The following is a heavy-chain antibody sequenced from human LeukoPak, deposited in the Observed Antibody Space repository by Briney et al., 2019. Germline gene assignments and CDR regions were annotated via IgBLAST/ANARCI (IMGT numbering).Heavy chain of an antibody. CDR2: IYYSGST. J-gene: IGHJ6*02. V-gene: IGHV4-31*03. CDR1: GGSISSGGYY. CDR3: ARDHLDPLGMDV. Sequence: TLSLTCTVSGGSISSGGYYWSWIRQHPGKGLEWIGYIYYSGSTYYNPSLKSRVTISVDTSKNQFSLKLSSVTAADTAVYYCARDHLDPLGMDVWGQGTTVTVSS.